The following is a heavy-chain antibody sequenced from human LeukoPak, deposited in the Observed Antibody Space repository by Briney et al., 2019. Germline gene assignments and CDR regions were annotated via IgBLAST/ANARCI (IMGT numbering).Heavy chain of an antibody. J-gene: IGHJ4*02. CDR2: ISCDNGNA. Sequence: ASVKVSCKASGYIFTRYGVSWVRQAPGQGLEWMGWISCDNGNAGYAQEFQGRVTVAADTSTSTAYMELRSVKSGDMAVYYCAGDLEAGIGYGDYWSQGTLVTVSS. CDR3: AGDLEAGIGYGDY. V-gene: IGHV1-18*03. CDR1: GYIFTRYG. D-gene: IGHD1-1*01.